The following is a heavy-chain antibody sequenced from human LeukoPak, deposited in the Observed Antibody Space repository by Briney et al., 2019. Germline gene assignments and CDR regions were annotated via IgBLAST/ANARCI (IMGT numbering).Heavy chain of an antibody. J-gene: IGHJ6*03. Sequence: GGSLRLSCAASGFTFSSYEMNWVRQAPGKGLEWVSYISSSGSTIYYADSVKGRFTISRDNAKNSLYLQMNSLRAGDTAVYYCARDRGRYYMDVWGKGTTVTISS. V-gene: IGHV3-48*03. CDR2: ISSSGSTI. D-gene: IGHD6-25*01. CDR3: ARDRGRYYMDV. CDR1: GFTFSSYE.